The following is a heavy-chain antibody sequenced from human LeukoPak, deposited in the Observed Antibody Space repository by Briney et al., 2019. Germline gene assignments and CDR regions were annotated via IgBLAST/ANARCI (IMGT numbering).Heavy chain of an antibody. CDR3: ANGYAVTDSADAFDI. Sequence: PGGTLRLSCAASRLTLCDYYMSWIRQAPGKGLEGGSYISGSGSTRYYADSVKARFTISRDNSKNTLYLQMNSLRAEDTAVYYCANGYAVTDSADAFDIWGQGTMVTVSS. D-gene: IGHD2-15*01. CDR2: ISGSGSTR. V-gene: IGHV3-11*01. J-gene: IGHJ3*02. CDR1: RLTLCDYY.